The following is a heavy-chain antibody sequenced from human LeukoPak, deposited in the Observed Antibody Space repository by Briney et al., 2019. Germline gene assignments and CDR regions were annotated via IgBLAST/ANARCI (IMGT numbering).Heavy chain of an antibody. CDR3: RRGSSGRRDN. D-gene: IGHD6-19*01. Sequence: ASVKLSCKASGYTFTSCDINWVRQATGHRLEWMGWMNPNSGNTGYGQSLQGRITMTRDISIGTAYMELRNLTSEDTAIYYCRRGSSGRRDNWGQGTLVTVSA. CDR1: GYTFTSCD. J-gene: IGHJ4*02. CDR2: MNPNSGNT. V-gene: IGHV1-8*01.